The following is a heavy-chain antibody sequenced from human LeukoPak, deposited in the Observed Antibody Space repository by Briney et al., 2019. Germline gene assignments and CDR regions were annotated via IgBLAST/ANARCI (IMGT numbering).Heavy chain of an antibody. CDR1: GFTFSSYS. CDR2: ISTGSSYT. Sequence: PGGSLRLSCAASGFTFSSYSMTWVRQAPGKGLQWVSSISTGSSYTYYADSVKGRFTISRDNAKNSLYLQMNSLRAEDTAVYYCAELGITMIGGVWGKGTTVTISS. D-gene: IGHD3-10*02. V-gene: IGHV3-21*01. CDR3: AELGITMIGGV. J-gene: IGHJ6*04.